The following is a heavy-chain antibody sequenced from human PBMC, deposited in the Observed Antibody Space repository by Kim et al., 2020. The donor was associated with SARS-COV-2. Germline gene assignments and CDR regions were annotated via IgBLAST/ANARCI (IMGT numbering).Heavy chain of an antibody. CDR3: ARVAGEGSGSPFDY. V-gene: IGHV1-18*01. J-gene: IGHJ4*02. CDR2: ISNYNGNT. Sequence: ASVKVSCRTSGYTFGSYSITWVRQAPGQGLEWMGRISNYNGNTIYVRRLQGRVTMTTDTSTSTAYMELRSLASDDTAVYYCARVAGEGSGSPFDYWGQGT. D-gene: IGHD3-10*01. CDR1: GYTFGSYS.